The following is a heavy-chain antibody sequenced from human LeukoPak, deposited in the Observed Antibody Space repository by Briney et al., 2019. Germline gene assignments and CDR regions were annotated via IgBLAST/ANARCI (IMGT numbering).Heavy chain of an antibody. CDR3: ARDRSEYYDFWSGYNNWFDP. CDR2: IKQDGSEK. CDR1: GFTFSSYW. Sequence: PGGSLRLSCAASGFTFSSYWMSWVRQAPGKGPEWEANIKQDGSEKYYVDSVKGRFTISRDNAKNSLYLQMNSLRAEDTAVYYCARDRSEYYDFWSGYNNWFDPWGQGTLVTVSS. V-gene: IGHV3-7*01. D-gene: IGHD3-3*01. J-gene: IGHJ5*02.